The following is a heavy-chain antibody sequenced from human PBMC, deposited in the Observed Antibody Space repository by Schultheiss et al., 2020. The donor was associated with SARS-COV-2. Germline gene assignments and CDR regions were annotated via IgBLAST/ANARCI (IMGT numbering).Heavy chain of an antibody. Sequence: ETLSLTCAVYGGSFSGYYWSWIRQPPGKGLEWIGEINHSGSTNYNPSLKSRVTISVDTSKNQFSLKLSSVTAADTAVYYCARLQNNLRHYYYMDVWGKGTTVTVSS. CDR1: GGSFSGYY. J-gene: IGHJ6*03. CDR3: ARLQNNLRHYYYMDV. CDR2: INHSGST. D-gene: IGHD1-14*01. V-gene: IGHV4-34*01.